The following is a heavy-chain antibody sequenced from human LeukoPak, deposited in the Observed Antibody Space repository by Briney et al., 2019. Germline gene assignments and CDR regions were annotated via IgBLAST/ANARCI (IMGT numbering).Heavy chain of an antibody. V-gene: IGHV4-39*07. D-gene: IGHD3-22*01. CDR3: ARVVNYYDSSGYSVIDY. Sequence: PSETLSLTCTVSGGSISSTSSYWGWIRQPPGKGLEWIGSISYSGTTYYNPSLKSRVTISVDASKNQFSLKLSSVTAADTAVYYCARVVNYYDSSGYSVIDYWGQGTLVTVSS. CDR2: ISYSGTT. J-gene: IGHJ4*02. CDR1: GGSISSTSSY.